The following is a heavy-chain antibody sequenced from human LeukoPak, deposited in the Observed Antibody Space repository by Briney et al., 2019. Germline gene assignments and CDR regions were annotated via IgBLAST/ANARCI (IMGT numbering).Heavy chain of an antibody. V-gene: IGHV4-39*07. CDR1: GGSISSSSYY. CDR2: IYYSGST. D-gene: IGHD1-1*01. J-gene: IGHJ6*03. Sequence: PSETLSLTCTVSGGSISSSSYYWGWIRQPPGKGLEWIGSIYYSGSTYYNPSLKSRVTISVDTSKNQFSLKLSSVTTADTAVYYCARVSWFPGTSYYYMDVWGKGTTVTVSS. CDR3: ARVSWFPGTSYYYMDV.